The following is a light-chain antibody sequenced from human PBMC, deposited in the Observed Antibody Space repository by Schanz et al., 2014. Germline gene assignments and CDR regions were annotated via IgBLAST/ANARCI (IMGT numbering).Light chain of an antibody. CDR3: QQYGRSPTALT. CDR1: QSVTNTQSQ. V-gene: IGKV3-20*01. J-gene: IGKJ2*01. CDR2: GAS. Sequence: EIVLTQSPGTLSLSPGERATLSCRASQSVTNTQSQLVWYQQKPGQAPRLLIYGASSRATGIPERFSGSGSGTDFTLTISRLEPEDFAVYYCQQYGRSPTALTFGQGTKLEI.